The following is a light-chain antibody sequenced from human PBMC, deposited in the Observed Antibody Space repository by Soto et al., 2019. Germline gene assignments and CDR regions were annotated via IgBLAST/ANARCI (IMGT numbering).Light chain of an antibody. J-gene: IGKJ4*01. CDR1: QSVSSSY. CDR3: QQRSNWPLT. CDR2: DAS. V-gene: IGKV3D-20*02. Sequence: EIVLTQSPGTLSLSPGERATLSCRASQSVSSSYLVWYQQKPGQAPRLLIYDASNRATGIPVRFSGSGSGTDFTLTISSLEPEDFAVYYCQQRSNWPLTFGGGAKVDI.